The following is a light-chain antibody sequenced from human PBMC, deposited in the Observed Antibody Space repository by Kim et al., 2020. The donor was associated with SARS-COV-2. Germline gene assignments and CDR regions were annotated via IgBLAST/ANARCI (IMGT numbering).Light chain of an antibody. Sequence: GQTVTTSGTGTRSVVGYYNSASCYQQHPGKAPKLIMYDVSERASGVSNRFSGSQSGNTASMTISGLRAEDEADYYCNSHTTSSTYVFGSGTKVTVL. CDR3: NSHTTSSTYV. CDR2: DVS. J-gene: IGLJ1*01. V-gene: IGLV2-14*04. CDR1: RSVVGYYNS.